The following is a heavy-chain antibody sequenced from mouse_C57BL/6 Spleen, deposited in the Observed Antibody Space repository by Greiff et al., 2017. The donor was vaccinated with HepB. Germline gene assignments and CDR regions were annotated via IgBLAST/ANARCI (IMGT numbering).Heavy chain of an antibody. J-gene: IGHJ4*01. CDR1: GYTFTDYE. D-gene: IGHD1-1*01. V-gene: IGHV1-15*01. CDR2: IDPETGGT. CDR3: TRCGNYYGSSWFYAMDY. Sequence: QVQLKESGAELVRPGASVTLSCKASGYTFTDYEMHWVKQTPVHGLEWIGAIDPETGGTAYNQKFKGKAILTADKSSSTAYMELRSLTSEDSAVYYCTRCGNYYGSSWFYAMDYWGQGTSVTVSS.